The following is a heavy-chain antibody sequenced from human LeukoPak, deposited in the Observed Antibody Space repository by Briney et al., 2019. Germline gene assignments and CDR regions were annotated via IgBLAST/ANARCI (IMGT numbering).Heavy chain of an antibody. D-gene: IGHD6-19*01. J-gene: IGHJ4*02. V-gene: IGHV3-23*01. Sequence: GGSLRLSCAASGFTFSKAWMSWVRQAPGKGLEWVSAISGSGGSTYYADSVKGRFTISRDNSKNALYLQMNSLRAEDTAVYYCAKDLIAVAGNPPPYYFDYWGQGTLVTVSS. CDR3: AKDLIAVAGNPPPYYFDY. CDR2: ISGSGGST. CDR1: GFTFSKAW.